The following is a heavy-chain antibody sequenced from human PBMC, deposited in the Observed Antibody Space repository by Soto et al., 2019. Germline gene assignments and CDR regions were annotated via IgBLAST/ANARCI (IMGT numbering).Heavy chain of an antibody. CDR1: GYTFTSYY. D-gene: IGHD3-16*02. CDR3: ARAVGSMITFGGVIRGGGMDV. J-gene: IGHJ6*02. V-gene: IGHV1-46*01. CDR2: INPSGGST. Sequence: ASVTVSCKASGYTFTSYYMRWVRQAPGQGLEWMGIINPSGGSTSYAQKFQGRVTMTRDTSTSTVYMELSSLRSEDTAVYYCARAVGSMITFGGVIRGGGMDVWGQGTTVTVSS.